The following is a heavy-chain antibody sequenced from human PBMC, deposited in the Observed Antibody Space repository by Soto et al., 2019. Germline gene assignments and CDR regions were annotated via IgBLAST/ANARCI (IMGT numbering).Heavy chain of an antibody. J-gene: IGHJ4*02. CDR1: GFSFSNNG. V-gene: IGHV3-30*18. CDR3: AKDRVESGLGEIDY. CDR2: ISYDGSNK. D-gene: IGHD3-16*01. Sequence: GESLKISCAASGFSFSNNGMHWVRQAPGKGLEWVAIISYDGSNKYYADSVKGRFTISRDNSKNTLYLQMNSLRVEDTAVYYCAKDRVESGLGEIDYWGQGTLVTVSS.